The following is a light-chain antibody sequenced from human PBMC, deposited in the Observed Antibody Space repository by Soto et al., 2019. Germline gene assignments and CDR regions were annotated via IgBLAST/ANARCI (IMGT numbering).Light chain of an antibody. CDR3: HQTYSTPQT. CDR1: QDIGNN. CDR2: SAS. Sequence: DIQMTQSPSSLSASVGDRVTITCQASQDIGNNLNWYQHKPGKAPKLLIYSASTLQSGVPSRFSGSGSGTDFTLTITSLQPEDFGTYYCHQTYSTPQTFGQGTRVEIK. J-gene: IGKJ1*01. V-gene: IGKV1-39*01.